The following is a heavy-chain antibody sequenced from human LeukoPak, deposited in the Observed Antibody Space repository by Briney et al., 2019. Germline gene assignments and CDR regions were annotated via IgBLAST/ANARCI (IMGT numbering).Heavy chain of an antibody. J-gene: IGHJ5*02. CDR2: IYPGGSDT. V-gene: IGHV5-51*01. Sequence: GESLKISCKGSGYNFINYWIAWVRQMPGKGLEYMGIIYPGGSDTRYSPSFQGQVTFSADKSISTAYLQWSSLKASDTAMYYCARLLTGDQGYNWFDPWGQGTLVIVSS. CDR3: ARLLTGDQGYNWFDP. CDR1: GYNFINYW. D-gene: IGHD1-1*01.